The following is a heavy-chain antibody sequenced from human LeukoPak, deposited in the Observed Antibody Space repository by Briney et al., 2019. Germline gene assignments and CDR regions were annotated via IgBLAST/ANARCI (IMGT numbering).Heavy chain of an antibody. D-gene: IGHD3-10*01. J-gene: IGHJ6*02. CDR1: GFTFNSYG. Sequence: GGSPRLSCAASGFTFNSYGMHWVRQAPGKGLEWVAVIYYDGSGSYYGDSVKGRFTISRDNSKNTLYLQMNSLRAEDTAVYYCARYYGSGRGYYGLDVWGQGTTVTVSS. CDR3: ARYYGSGRGYYGLDV. V-gene: IGHV3-33*01. CDR2: IYYDGSGS.